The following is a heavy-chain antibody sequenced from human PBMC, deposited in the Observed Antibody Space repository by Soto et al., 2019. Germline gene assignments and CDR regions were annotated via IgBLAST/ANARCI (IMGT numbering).Heavy chain of an antibody. Sequence: QVQLVESGGGVVQPGKSRRLSCAASGFSFNNYAIHWVRQGPGEGLEWVAVISFDGSNKFYADSVKGRFTISRDNPKNIVFLQMDSLRTEDTSLYYCARGATAIPTPLGYWGQGALVTVSS. V-gene: IGHV3-30-3*01. CDR3: ARGATAIPTPLGY. CDR2: ISFDGSNK. J-gene: IGHJ4*02. D-gene: IGHD2-21*02. CDR1: GFSFNNYA.